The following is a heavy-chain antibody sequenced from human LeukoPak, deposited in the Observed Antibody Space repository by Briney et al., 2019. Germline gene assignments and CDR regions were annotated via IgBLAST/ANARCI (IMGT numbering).Heavy chain of an antibody. CDR1: GFTFSSYW. Sequence: GGSLRLSCAASGFTFSSYWMLWVRQAPGKGLVWVSRINSDGSSTSYADSVKGRLTISRDNAKNTLYLQMNSLRAEDTAVYYCARDRYCSGGSCYDYWGQGTLVTVSS. J-gene: IGHJ4*02. CDR3: ARDRYCSGGSCYDY. D-gene: IGHD2-15*01. CDR2: INSDGSST. V-gene: IGHV3-74*01.